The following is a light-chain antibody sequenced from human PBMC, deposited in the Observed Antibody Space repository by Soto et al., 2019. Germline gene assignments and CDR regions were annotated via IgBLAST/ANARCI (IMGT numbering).Light chain of an antibody. Sequence: EIVLTLSPATLSLSPGERATLSCRASQSVSSYLAWYQQKPGQAPRLLIYDASNRATGIPARFSGSGSGTDFTLTISSLEPEDFAVYYCQQRSNWPSTFGQGTRLEIK. CDR1: QSVSSY. CDR2: DAS. V-gene: IGKV3-11*01. CDR3: QQRSNWPST. J-gene: IGKJ5*01.